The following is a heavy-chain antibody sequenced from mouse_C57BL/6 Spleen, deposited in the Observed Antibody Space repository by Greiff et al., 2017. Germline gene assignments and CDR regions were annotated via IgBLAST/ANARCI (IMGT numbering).Heavy chain of an antibody. Sequence: QVQLQQSGPELVKPGASVKISCKASGYAFSSSWMNWVKQRPGKGLEWIGRIYPGDGDTNYNGKFKGKATLTADKSSSTAYMQLSSLTSEDSAVYFCARSGPYYDYDYFDYWGQGTTLTVSS. CDR2: IYPGDGDT. J-gene: IGHJ2*01. CDR3: ARSGPYYDYDYFDY. CDR1: GYAFSSSW. V-gene: IGHV1-82*01. D-gene: IGHD2-4*01.